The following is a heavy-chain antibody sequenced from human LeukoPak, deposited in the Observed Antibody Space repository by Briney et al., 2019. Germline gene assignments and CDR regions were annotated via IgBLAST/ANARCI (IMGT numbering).Heavy chain of an antibody. J-gene: IGHJ4*02. CDR2: IYYSGST. Sequence: SETLSLTCTVSGGSISSYYWSWIRQPPGQGLEWIGYIYYSGSTNYNPSLNRRVTISLDTSNNHFSLKLSSVTAAGTAVYYWARDHGTMVREASVFDYWGQGTLVTVSS. CDR3: ARDHGTMVREASVFDY. CDR1: GGSISSYY. V-gene: IGHV4-59*01. D-gene: IGHD3-10*01.